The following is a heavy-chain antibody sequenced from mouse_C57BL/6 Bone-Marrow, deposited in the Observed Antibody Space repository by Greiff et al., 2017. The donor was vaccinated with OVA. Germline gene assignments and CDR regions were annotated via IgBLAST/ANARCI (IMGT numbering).Heavy chain of an antibody. D-gene: IGHD1-1*01. CDR3: ARSILLRSKSFYYYAMDY. Sequence: VQLQQPGTELVKPGASVKLSCKASGYTFTSYWMHWVKQRPGQGLEWIGNINPSNGGTNYNEKFKSKATLTVDKSSSTAYMQLSSLTSEDSAVYYCARSILLRSKSFYYYAMDYWGQGTSVTVSS. CDR1: GYTFTSYW. J-gene: IGHJ4*01. V-gene: IGHV1-53*01. CDR2: INPSNGGT.